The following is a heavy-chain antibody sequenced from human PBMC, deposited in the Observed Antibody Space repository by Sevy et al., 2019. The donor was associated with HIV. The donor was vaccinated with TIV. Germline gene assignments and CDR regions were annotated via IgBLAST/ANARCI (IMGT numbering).Heavy chain of an antibody. CDR1: GFTFSSYA. J-gene: IGHJ4*02. CDR2: ISYDGSNK. Sequence: GGSLRLSCAASGFTFSSYAMHWVRQAPGKGLEWVAVISYDGSNKYYADSVKGRFTISSDNSKNTLYLQMNSLRAEDTAVYYCARDDFIAARSFDYWGQGTLLTVS. V-gene: IGHV3-30-3*01. CDR3: ARDDFIAARSFDY. D-gene: IGHD6-6*01.